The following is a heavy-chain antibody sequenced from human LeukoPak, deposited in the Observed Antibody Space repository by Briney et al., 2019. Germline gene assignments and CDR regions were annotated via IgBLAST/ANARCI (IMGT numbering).Heavy chain of an antibody. V-gene: IGHV5-10-1*01. CDR1: GYSFTTFL. CDR3: ARLKYDSGRFLEY. J-gene: IGHJ4*02. D-gene: IGHD3-22*01. CDR2: IDPSDSYT. Sequence: PGESLRISCKGSGYSFTTFLINWVRQMPGKGLEWMGRIDPSDSYTNYNPSFQGHVTILVDKSINNAYMQWSRLEASDTAMYFCARLKYDSGRFLEYWGEGTLVTVSS.